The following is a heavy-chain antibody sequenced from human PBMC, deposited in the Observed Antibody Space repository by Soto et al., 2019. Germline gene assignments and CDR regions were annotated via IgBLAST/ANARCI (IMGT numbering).Heavy chain of an antibody. D-gene: IGHD3-16*01. CDR3: AREGELRMGGYFDY. Sequence: GGSLRLSCAVSGFTVSSNYMSWVRQPPGKGPEWVSDIYSGGSTYYADSVKGRFTISRDNSKNTLYLQMNSLRAEDTAVYYCAREGELRMGGYFDYWGQGTLVTVSS. CDR2: IYSGGST. V-gene: IGHV3-53*01. CDR1: GFTVSSNY. J-gene: IGHJ4*02.